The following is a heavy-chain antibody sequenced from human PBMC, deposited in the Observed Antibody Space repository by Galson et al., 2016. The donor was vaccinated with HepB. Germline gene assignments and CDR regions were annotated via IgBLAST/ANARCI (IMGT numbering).Heavy chain of an antibody. CDR3: SIDRYLDRSGHNYLDP. CDR1: GGSVSSKGYF. J-gene: IGHJ5*02. Sequence: TLSLTCSVSGGSVSSKGYFWTWIRQHPGKGLEWIGYIYYTGNTYYNPSLKSRLDMSVDTSKNQVSLRLSSVTVADTAVYYCSIDRYLDRSGHNYLDPWGQGTLVTVSS. V-gene: IGHV4-31*03. D-gene: IGHD3-22*01. CDR2: IYYTGNT.